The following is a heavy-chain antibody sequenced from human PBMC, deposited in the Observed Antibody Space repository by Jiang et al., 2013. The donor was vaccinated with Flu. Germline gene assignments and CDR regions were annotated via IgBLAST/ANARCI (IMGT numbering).Heavy chain of an antibody. Sequence: QLLESGGGVVQPGRSLRLSCAASGFTFSSYAMHWVRQAPGKGLEWVAVISYDGSNKYYADSVKGRFTISRDNSKNTLYLQMNSLRAEDTAVYYCARTIAVAGIDYWAREPWSPSPQ. V-gene: IGHV3-30-3*01. D-gene: IGHD6-19*01. J-gene: IGHJ4*02. CDR1: GFTFSSYA. CDR3: ARTIAVAGIDY. CDR2: ISYDGSNK.